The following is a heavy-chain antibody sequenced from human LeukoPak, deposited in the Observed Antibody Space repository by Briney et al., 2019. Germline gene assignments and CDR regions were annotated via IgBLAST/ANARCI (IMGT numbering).Heavy chain of an antibody. CDR2: INHSGST. V-gene: IGHV4-34*01. D-gene: IGHD3-22*01. CDR1: GGSFSGYY. J-gene: IGHJ4*02. CDR3: ARHDSSGYYDY. Sequence: KPSETLSLTCAVYGGSFSGYYWSWIRQPPGKGLEWIGEINHSGSTNYNPPLKSRVTISVDTSKNQFSLKLSYVTAADTAVYYCARHDSSGYYDYWGQGTLVTVSS.